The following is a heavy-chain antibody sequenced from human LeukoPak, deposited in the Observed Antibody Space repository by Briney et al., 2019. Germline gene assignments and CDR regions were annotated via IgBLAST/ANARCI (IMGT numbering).Heavy chain of an antibody. CDR3: ARDGDSWNDFDY. Sequence: GRSLRPSCVVSGFRSSTSWTTWDRHAPGECLEWVANIRKDGREIHYVDSVKGRFTISRDNTKNSLYLQMSSLRAEDTAVYYCARDGDSWNDFDYWGQGTLVTVSS. CDR2: IRKDGREI. V-gene: IGHV3-7*01. J-gene: IGHJ4*02. CDR1: GFRSSTSW. D-gene: IGHD1-1*01.